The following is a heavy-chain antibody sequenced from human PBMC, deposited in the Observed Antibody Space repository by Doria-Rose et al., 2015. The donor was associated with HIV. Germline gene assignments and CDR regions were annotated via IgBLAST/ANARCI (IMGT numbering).Heavy chain of an antibody. CDR3: ARIKSSRWYHKYYFDF. CDR1: GVSLSSPGMG. D-gene: IGHD6-13*01. J-gene: IGHJ4*02. Sequence: QVTLKESGPVLVKPTETLTLTCTVSGVSLSSPGMGVSWIRQPPGNALEWLAKIFSDDERSYKTSLKSRLTISRGTSKSQVVLTMTDMDPVDTATYYCARIKSSRWYHKYYFDFWGQGTLVIVSA. V-gene: IGHV2-26*01. CDR2: IFSDDER.